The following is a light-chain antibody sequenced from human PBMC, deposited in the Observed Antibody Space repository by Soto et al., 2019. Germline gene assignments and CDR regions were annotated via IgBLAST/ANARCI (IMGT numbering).Light chain of an antibody. CDR3: SSYTSSSTPYV. Sequence: QSLLTQPASVSGSPGQSITISCTGTISDVGGYDYVSWYQQHPGKAPKLMIYEVSNRPSGVSNRFSGSKSGNTASLTIAGRQAEDEADYYCSSYTSSSTPYVFGTGTKVTVL. V-gene: IGLV2-14*01. CDR2: EVS. J-gene: IGLJ1*01. CDR1: ISDVGGYDY.